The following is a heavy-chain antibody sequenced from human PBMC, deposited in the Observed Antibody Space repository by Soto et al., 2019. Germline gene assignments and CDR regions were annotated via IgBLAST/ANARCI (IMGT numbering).Heavy chain of an antibody. CDR1: GFTFSSYS. Sequence: EVQLVESGGGLVQPGGSLRLSCAASGFTFSSYSMNWVRQAPGKGLEWVSYISSSSSTIYYADSVKGRFTISRDNAKNALYLQMNIMRDEDTAVYYCARDVTMIVVVIDAFDIWGQGTMVTVSS. CDR3: ARDVTMIVVVIDAFDI. V-gene: IGHV3-48*02. CDR2: ISSSSSTI. D-gene: IGHD3-22*01. J-gene: IGHJ3*02.